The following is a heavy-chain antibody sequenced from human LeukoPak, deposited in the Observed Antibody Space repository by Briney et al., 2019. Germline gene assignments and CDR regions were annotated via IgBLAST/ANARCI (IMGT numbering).Heavy chain of an antibody. CDR1: GYTFTGYY. Sequence: ASVKVSCKASGYTFTGYYMHWVRQAPGQGLEWMGWINPSKIGTNYAQKFQGRVTMTGDTSISTAYMELSRLTSDDTAVYYCARGPIAVVGTGWFDPWGQGTLVTVSS. V-gene: IGHV1-2*02. J-gene: IGHJ5*02. CDR3: ARGPIAVVGTGWFDP. CDR2: INPSKIGT. D-gene: IGHD6-13*01.